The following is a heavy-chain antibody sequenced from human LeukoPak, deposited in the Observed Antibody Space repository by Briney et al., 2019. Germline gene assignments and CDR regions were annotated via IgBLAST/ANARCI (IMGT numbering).Heavy chain of an antibody. J-gene: IGHJ4*02. CDR3: ASEPGAFDY. V-gene: IGHV4-38-2*01. Sequence: SETLFLTCAVSGYSISSGYYWGWIRQPPGKGLEWIGSIYHSGSTYYNPSLKSRVTISVDTSKNQFSLKLSSVTAADTAVYYCASEPGAFDYWGQGTLVTVSS. D-gene: IGHD7-27*01. CDR2: IYHSGST. CDR1: GYSISSGYY.